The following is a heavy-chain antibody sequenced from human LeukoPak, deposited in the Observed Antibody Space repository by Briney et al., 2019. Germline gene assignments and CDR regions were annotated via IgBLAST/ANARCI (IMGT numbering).Heavy chain of an antibody. V-gene: IGHV1-69*13. CDR3: AMYSSSSFGAFDI. J-gene: IGHJ3*02. Sequence: SVKVSCKASGGTFSSYAISWVRQAPGQGLEWMGGIIPIFGTANYAQKFQGRVTITADESTSTAYMELSSLRSEDTAVYYCAMYSSSSFGAFDIWGQGTMVTVSS. D-gene: IGHD6-6*01. CDR2: IIPIFGTA. CDR1: GGTFSSYA.